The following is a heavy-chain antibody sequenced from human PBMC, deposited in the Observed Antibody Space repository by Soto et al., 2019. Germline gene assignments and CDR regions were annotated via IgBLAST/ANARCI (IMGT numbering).Heavy chain of an antibody. D-gene: IGHD6-19*01. J-gene: IGHJ6*02. Sequence: ASVKVSCKASGGTFSSYAISWVRQAPGQGLEWMGGIIPIFGTANYAQKFQGRVTITADESTSTAYMELSSLRSEDTAVYYCAIMGIAVYGMDVWGQGTTVTVSS. V-gene: IGHV1-69*13. CDR2: IIPIFGTA. CDR1: GGTFSSYA. CDR3: AIMGIAVYGMDV.